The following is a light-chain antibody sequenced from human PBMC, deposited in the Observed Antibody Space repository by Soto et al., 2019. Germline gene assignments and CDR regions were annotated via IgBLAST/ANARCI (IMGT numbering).Light chain of an antibody. CDR1: QSVRSY. V-gene: IGKV3-11*01. CDR3: QQRYDWPPIT. J-gene: IGKJ5*01. Sequence: EIVLTQSPATLSLSPGERATLSCSASQSVRSYLAWYQQKPGQAPRLLIYDASNRATGIPARFSGSRSGTAFTLAISRLEPEDFAVHYCQQRYDWPPITFGQGTRLEIK. CDR2: DAS.